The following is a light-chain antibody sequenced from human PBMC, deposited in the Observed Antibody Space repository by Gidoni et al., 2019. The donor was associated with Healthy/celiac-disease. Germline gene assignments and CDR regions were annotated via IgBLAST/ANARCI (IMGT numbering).Light chain of an antibody. CDR2: GAS. Sequence: EIVMTQSPATLSVSPGERATLSCRASQSVSSNLAWYQQKPGQAPRLLIYGASTRATGIPARFSGSGSGTEFTLTISSLQSEDFAVYYCQQYNNWLTFGGXTKVDIK. CDR1: QSVSSN. V-gene: IGKV3-15*01. CDR3: QQYNNWLT. J-gene: IGKJ4*01.